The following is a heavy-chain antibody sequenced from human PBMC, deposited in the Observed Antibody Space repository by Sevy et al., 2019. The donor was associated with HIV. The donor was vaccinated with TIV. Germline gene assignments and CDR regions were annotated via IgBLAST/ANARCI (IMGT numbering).Heavy chain of an antibody. CDR1: GFTFDDYA. J-gene: IGHJ6*02. V-gene: IGHV3-9*01. Sequence: GGSLRLSCAASGFTFDDYAMHWVRQAPGKGLEWVSGISWNSGSIGYADSVKGRFTISRDNAKNSLYLQMNSLRAEDTALYYCAKDMREGLRYFDWSYYYYGMDVWGQGTTVTVSS. CDR3: AKDMREGLRYFDWSYYYYGMDV. CDR2: ISWNSGSI. D-gene: IGHD3-9*01.